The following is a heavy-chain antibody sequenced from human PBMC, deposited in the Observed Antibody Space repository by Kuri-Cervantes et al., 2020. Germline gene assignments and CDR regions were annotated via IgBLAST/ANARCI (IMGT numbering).Heavy chain of an antibody. CDR1: GFTFDDYA. Sequence: GGSLRLSCAASGFTFDDYAMHWVRQAPGKGLEWVSLISWDGGSTYYADSVKGRFTISRDNAKNSLYLQMNSLRAEDTAVYYCARDRDWYFDLWGRGTLVTVSS. CDR2: ISWDGGST. V-gene: IGHV3-43D*04. J-gene: IGHJ2*01. CDR3: ARDRDWYFDL.